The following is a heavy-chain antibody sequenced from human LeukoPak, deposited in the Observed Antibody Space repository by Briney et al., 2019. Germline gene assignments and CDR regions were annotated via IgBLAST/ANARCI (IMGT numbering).Heavy chain of an antibody. V-gene: IGHV4-59*01. CDR3: ARVPDSSSWYYFDY. CDR2: IYYSGST. J-gene: IGHJ4*02. D-gene: IGHD6-13*01. CDR1: GGSIRSYY. Sequence: SETLSLTCTVSGGSIRSYYWSWIRQPPGKGLEWIGYIYYSGSTSYNPSLKSRVTISVDTSKNQFSLKLSSVTAADTAVYYCARVPDSSSWYYFDYWGQGTLVTVSS.